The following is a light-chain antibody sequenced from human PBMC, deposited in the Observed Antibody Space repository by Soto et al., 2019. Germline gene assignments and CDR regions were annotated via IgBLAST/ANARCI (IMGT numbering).Light chain of an antibody. CDR3: QQSYSEWT. CDR2: AAS. Sequence: DIQMTQSPSSLSASVGDRVTITCRASQSISSYLNWYQQKPGKAPNLLIYAASSLQSGVPSRFSGSGSGTDFTLTISSLQPEDFATYYCQQSYSEWTFGQGTKVDIK. CDR1: QSISSY. V-gene: IGKV1-39*01. J-gene: IGKJ1*01.